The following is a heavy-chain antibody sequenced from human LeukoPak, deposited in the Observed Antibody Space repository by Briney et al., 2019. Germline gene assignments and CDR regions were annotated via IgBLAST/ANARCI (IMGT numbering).Heavy chain of an antibody. CDR3: ARGTTLFGVAYGPFDY. CDR2: INPSGGST. V-gene: IGHV1-46*01. J-gene: IGHJ4*02. Sequence: ASVKVSCKASVYTFTSYYMHWVRQAPGQGLEWMGIINPSGGSTSYAQKFQGRVTMTRDTSTSTVYMELSSLRSEDTAVYYCARGTTLFGVAYGPFDYSGQGTLVTISS. CDR1: VYTFTSYY. D-gene: IGHD3-3*01.